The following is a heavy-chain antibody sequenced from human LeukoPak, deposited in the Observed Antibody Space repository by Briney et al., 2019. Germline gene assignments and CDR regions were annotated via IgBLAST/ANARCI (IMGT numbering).Heavy chain of an antibody. D-gene: IGHD2-2*01. CDR2: IYYSGST. CDR3: ARGTNCSSTSCYFYFQH. Sequence: SETLSLTCTVSGGSISSYYWSWIRQPPGKGLEWIGYIYYSGSTNYNPSLKSRVTISVDTSKNQFSLKLSSVTAADTAVYYCARGTNCSSTSCYFYFQHWGQGTLVTVSS. V-gene: IGHV4-59*01. J-gene: IGHJ1*01. CDR1: GGSISSYY.